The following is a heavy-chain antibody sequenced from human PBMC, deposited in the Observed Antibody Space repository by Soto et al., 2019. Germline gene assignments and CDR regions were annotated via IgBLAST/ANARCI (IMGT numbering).Heavy chain of an antibody. Sequence: EMQLVESGGGLVKPGGSLRLSCAASGFTFSNAWMNWVRQAPGKGLEWVGRIKSKSYGGTTDYAAPVKGRFTISRDDSKDTLYLQMNRLKIEYTAVYYCPDDSGPLDPWGQGTLVTVSS. CDR3: PDDSGPLDP. J-gene: IGHJ5*02. V-gene: IGHV3-15*07. D-gene: IGHD3-10*01. CDR2: IKSKSYGGTT. CDR1: GFTFSNAW.